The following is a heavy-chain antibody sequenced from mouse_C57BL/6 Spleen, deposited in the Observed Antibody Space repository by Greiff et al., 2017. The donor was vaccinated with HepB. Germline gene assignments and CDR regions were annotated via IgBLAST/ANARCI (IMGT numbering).Heavy chain of an antibody. CDR2: IDPNSGGT. CDR3: ARATGGSGMAWFAY. V-gene: IGHV1-72*01. J-gene: IGHJ3*01. CDR1: GYTFTSYW. D-gene: IGHD4-1*01. Sequence: VQLQQSGAELVKPGASVKLSCKASGYTFTSYWMHWVKQRPGRGLEWIGRIDPNSGGTKYNEKFKSKATLTVDKPSSTAYMQLSSLTSADSAVYYCARATGGSGMAWFAYWGQGTLVTVSA.